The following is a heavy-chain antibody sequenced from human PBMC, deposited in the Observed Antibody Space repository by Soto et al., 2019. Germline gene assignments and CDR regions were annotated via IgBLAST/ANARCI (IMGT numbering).Heavy chain of an antibody. J-gene: IGHJ4*02. CDR2: ISVGGGNT. CDR1: GFTFSSYA. Sequence: GGSLRLSCAASGFTFSSYAMNWVRQAPGKGLEWVSGISVGGGNTYYADSVKGRFTISRDNSQNTLYLQMNSLRAEDTAVYFCAKRAGGSSGPFAYWGQGTLVTVSS. V-gene: IGHV3-23*01. D-gene: IGHD6-19*01. CDR3: AKRAGGSSGPFAY.